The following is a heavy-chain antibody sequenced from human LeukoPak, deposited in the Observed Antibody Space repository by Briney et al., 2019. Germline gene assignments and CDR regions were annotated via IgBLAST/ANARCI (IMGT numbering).Heavy chain of an antibody. CDR1: GFTSSTTW. V-gene: IGHV3-74*01. Sequence: GGSLRLSCAPPGFTSSTTWMHWVRPAPGRGLVWVSRMNNDGGSTNYAYSVNGRFTISRDNAKNTLYLQMNSLRAEDTAVYYCARGYYGDPHFDYWGQGILVTVSS. CDR2: MNNDGGST. CDR3: ARGYYGDPHFDY. J-gene: IGHJ4*01. D-gene: IGHD4-17*01.